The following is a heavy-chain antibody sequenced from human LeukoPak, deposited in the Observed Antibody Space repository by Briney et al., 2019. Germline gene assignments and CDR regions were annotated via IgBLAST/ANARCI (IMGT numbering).Heavy chain of an antibody. D-gene: IGHD3-10*01. CDR1: GFTFSSYA. Sequence: PGGSLRLSCAASGFTFSSYAMSWVRQAPGKGLEWVSAISGSGGSTYYADSVKGRFTISRDNSKNTLYLQMNSLRAEDTAVYYCAKDWGYGSGSYLAGWFDPWGQGTLVTVSS. CDR2: ISGSGGST. V-gene: IGHV3-23*01. CDR3: AKDWGYGSGSYLAGWFDP. J-gene: IGHJ5*02.